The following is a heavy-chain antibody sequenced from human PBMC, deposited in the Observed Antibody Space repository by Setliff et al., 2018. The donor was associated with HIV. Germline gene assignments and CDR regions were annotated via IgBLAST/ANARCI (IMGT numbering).Heavy chain of an antibody. CDR2: IDHRGRP. Sequence: PSETLSLTCAVYGGSFSGYYWSWIRQPPGKGLEWIGEIDHRGRPKYNPSLNSRVTISVDTSENQFSLKLSSVTAADTAVYYCARDRYSGSSTDYWGQGTLVTVSS. CDR3: ARDRYSGSSTDY. V-gene: IGHV4-34*01. D-gene: IGHD1-26*01. J-gene: IGHJ4*02. CDR1: GGSFSGYY.